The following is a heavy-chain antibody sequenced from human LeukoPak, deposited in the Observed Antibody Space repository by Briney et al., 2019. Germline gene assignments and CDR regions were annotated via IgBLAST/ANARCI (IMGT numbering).Heavy chain of an antibody. Sequence: ASVKVSCKASGYTFTSYGISWVRQAPGQGLEWMGWISAYNGNTNYAQKLQGRVTMTTATSTSTAYMELRSLRSDDTAVYYCARDRTPGYYYDSSGNRGPLDPWGQGTLVTVSS. CDR1: GYTFTSYG. V-gene: IGHV1-18*01. J-gene: IGHJ5*02. CDR2: ISAYNGNT. D-gene: IGHD3-22*01. CDR3: ARDRTPGYYYDSSGNRGPLDP.